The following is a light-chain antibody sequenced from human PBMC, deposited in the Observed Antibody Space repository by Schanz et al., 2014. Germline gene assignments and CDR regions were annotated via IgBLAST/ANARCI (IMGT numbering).Light chain of an antibody. CDR3: SSNVGSNNFQ. V-gene: IGLV2-23*01. CDR1: SSDVGSYNH. Sequence: QSALTQPASVSGSPGQSITISCTGTSSDVGSYNHVSWYQQYPGKAPKLIIYEATKWPSGISNRFSGSKSGNTASLTISGLQAEDEADYYCSSNVGSNNFQFGGGTKLTVL. J-gene: IGLJ3*02. CDR2: EAT.